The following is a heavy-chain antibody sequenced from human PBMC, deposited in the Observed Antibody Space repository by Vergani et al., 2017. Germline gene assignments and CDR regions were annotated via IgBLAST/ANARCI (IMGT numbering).Heavy chain of an antibody. V-gene: IGHV3-23*01. CDR3: AKDDGARVKRWED. J-gene: IGHJ4*02. CDR1: GFTFSNYA. D-gene: IGHD1-26*01. Sequence: EVQLLESGGGLVQPGGSLRLSCAASGFTFSNYAMSWVRQAPGKGLEWVSAISGSGGSTYYADAVKGRFTISRDNSKNTLYLQMNSLRAEDTAVYYCAKDDGARVKRWEDWGQGTLVTVSS. CDR2: ISGSGGST.